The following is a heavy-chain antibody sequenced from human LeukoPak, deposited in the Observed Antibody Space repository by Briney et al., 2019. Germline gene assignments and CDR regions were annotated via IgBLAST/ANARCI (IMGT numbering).Heavy chain of an antibody. V-gene: IGHV4-34*01. Sequence: SETLSLTCAVYGGSFSGYYWSWIRQPPGKGLEWIGEINHSGSTNYNPSLKSRVTISVDTSKNQFSLELSSVTAADTAVYYCARGGSKYWHKGWFDPWGQGTLVTVSS. J-gene: IGHJ5*02. CDR1: GGSFSGYY. CDR2: INHSGST. D-gene: IGHD2/OR15-2a*01. CDR3: ARGGSKYWHKGWFDP.